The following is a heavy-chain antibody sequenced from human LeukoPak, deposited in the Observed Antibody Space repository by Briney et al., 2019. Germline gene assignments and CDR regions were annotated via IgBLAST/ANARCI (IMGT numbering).Heavy chain of an antibody. J-gene: IGHJ4*02. CDR1: GFTFSNYA. CDR3: ARVSSTYYYFDY. CDR2: IYSGGTT. V-gene: IGHV3-53*04. D-gene: IGHD2-2*01. Sequence: PGGSLRLSCAASGFTFSNYALNWVRQAPGKGLQWVSVIYSGGTTYYADSVKGRFTISRHDSKNTLYLQMNSLRAEDTAVYYCARVSSTYYYFDYWGQGTLVTVSS.